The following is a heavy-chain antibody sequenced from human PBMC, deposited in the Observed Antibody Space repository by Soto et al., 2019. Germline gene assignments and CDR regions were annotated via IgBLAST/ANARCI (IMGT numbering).Heavy chain of an antibody. V-gene: IGHV4-39*01. CDR3: ARRWNSGWYYY. CDR1: GGSISSSSYY. J-gene: IGHJ4*02. CDR2: IYYSGST. Sequence: QLQLQESGPGLVKPSETLSLTCTVSGGSISSSSYYWGWIRQPPGKGLEWIGSIYYSGSTYYNPSLTSRVSLSVDTSKNQFSLKLSSVTAADSAVYYCARRWNSGWYYYWGQGTLVTVSS. D-gene: IGHD6-19*01.